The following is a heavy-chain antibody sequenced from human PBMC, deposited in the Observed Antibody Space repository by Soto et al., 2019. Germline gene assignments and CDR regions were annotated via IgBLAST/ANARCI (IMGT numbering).Heavy chain of an antibody. J-gene: IGHJ5*02. CDR1: GYTFTSYA. V-gene: IGHV1-3*01. D-gene: IGHD6-13*01. CDR3: ARDFGSSWYQGPFHP. CDR2: INAGNGNT. Sequence: QVQLVQSGAEVKKPGASVKVSCKASGYTFTSYAMRWVRQAPGQRLEWMGWINAGNGNTKYSQKFQGRVTITRDTSASTAYMELSSLRSEDTAVYYCARDFGSSWYQGPFHPWGQGTLVTVSS.